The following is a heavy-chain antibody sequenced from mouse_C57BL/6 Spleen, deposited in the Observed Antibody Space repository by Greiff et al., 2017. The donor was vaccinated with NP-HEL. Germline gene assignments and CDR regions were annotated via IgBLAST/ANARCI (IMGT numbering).Heavy chain of an antibody. V-gene: IGHV5-17*01. CDR2: ISSGSSTI. J-gene: IGHJ2*01. D-gene: IGHD1-1*01. CDR1: GFTFSDYG. Sequence: EVKLVESGGGLVKPGGSLKLSCAASGFTFSDYGMHWVRQAPEKGLEWVAYISSGSSTIYYADTVKGRFTISRDNAKNTLFLQMTSRRAEDTAMYYCARGTVVDYWGQGTTLTVSS. CDR3: ARGTVVDY.